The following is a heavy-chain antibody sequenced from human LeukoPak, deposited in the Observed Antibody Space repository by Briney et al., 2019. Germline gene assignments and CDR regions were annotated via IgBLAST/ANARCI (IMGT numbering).Heavy chain of an antibody. V-gene: IGHV3-74*03. CDR1: GFNFSSYW. CDR2: VNPQGTAT. Sequence: GGSLRLSCAASGFNFSSYWMHWARQAPGKGLVWVSRVNPQGTATTYTDSVKGRFTISRDNAKDALHLQLDNLRAEDTAVYYCARARWSSTGWFLGYWGQGTLVTVSS. J-gene: IGHJ4*02. CDR3: ARARWSSTGWFLGY. D-gene: IGHD6-19*01.